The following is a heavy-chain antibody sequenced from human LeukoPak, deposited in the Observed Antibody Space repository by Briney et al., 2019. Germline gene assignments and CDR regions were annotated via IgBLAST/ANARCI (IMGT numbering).Heavy chain of an antibody. CDR1: RFTFSNYG. Sequence: PGGSLRLSCAASRFTFSNYGMHWVRQAPGKGLEWVAVISYDGSNKYYADSVKGRFTISRDNSKNTLYLQMNSLRAEDTAVYYCAKLAAAGLDAFDIWGQGTMVTVSS. J-gene: IGHJ3*02. V-gene: IGHV3-30*18. CDR2: ISYDGSNK. D-gene: IGHD6-13*01. CDR3: AKLAAAGLDAFDI.